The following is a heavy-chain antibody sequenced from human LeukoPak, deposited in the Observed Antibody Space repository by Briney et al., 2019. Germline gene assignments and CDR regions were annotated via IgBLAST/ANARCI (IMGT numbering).Heavy chain of an antibody. CDR3: AREVGSGYVDF. Sequence: GGSLRLSCAASGFTVSRNYMSWFRQVPGKVLEWVSVMDSGGTIYYADSVKGRFTISRDNTENTLYLQMNSLRAEDTAVYYCAREVGSGYVDFWGQGTRVTVSS. CDR2: MDSGGTI. V-gene: IGHV3-53*01. D-gene: IGHD6-19*01. CDR1: GFTVSRNY. J-gene: IGHJ4*02.